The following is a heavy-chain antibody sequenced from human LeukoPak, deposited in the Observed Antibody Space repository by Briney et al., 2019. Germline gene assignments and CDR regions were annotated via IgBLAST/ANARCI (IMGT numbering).Heavy chain of an antibody. Sequence: SETLSLTCTVSGGSISSYYWSWIRQPPGKGLEWIGYIYYSGSTNYNPSLKSRVTISVGTSKNQFSLKVTSVTAADTAVYYCARQQLGFDPWGQGTLVTVSS. J-gene: IGHJ5*02. CDR2: IYYSGST. CDR3: ARQQLGFDP. D-gene: IGHD1-1*01. V-gene: IGHV4-59*08. CDR1: GGSISSYY.